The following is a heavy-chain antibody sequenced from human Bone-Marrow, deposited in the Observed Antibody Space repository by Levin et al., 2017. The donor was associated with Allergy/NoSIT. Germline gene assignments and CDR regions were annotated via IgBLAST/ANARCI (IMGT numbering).Heavy chain of an antibody. CDR2: INPNSGVT. CDR3: ARGGVRRSDLHHYMDV. J-gene: IGHJ6*03. V-gene: IGHV1-2*06. D-gene: IGHD3-3*01. CDR1: GYTFSGYF. Sequence: LGESLKISCKTSGYTFSGYFIHWVRQRPGQRFEWLGRINPNSGVTNYAERFQDRVTMTEDTSIDTAYMELTSLKNDDTAVYFCARGGVRRSDLHHYMDVWGKGTTVIVSS.